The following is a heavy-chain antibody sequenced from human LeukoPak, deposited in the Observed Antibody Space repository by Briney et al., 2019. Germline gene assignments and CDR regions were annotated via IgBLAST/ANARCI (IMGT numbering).Heavy chain of an antibody. CDR3: ARGGSTSCYWY. J-gene: IGHJ4*02. CDR1: GYSISSGYY. V-gene: IGHV4-38-2*01. CDR2: IYHSGST. D-gene: IGHD2-2*01. Sequence: KSSETLSLTCAVSGYSISSGYYWGWIRQPPGKGLEWIGSIYHSGSTYYNPSLKSRVTIPVDTSKNQFSLKLSSVTAADTAVYYCARGGSTSCYWYWGQGTLVTVSS.